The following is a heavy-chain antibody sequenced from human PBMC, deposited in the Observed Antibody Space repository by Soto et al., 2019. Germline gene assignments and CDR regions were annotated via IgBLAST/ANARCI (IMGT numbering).Heavy chain of an antibody. Sequence: GGSLRLSCAASGFTVSGSAMHWVRQASGKGLEWVGRIRDKGNSYATEYAASVKGRFTISRDDSKSTAYLQMNSLKTEDTAVYYCSSVAVAGSPPFDNWGQGTLVTVSS. CDR3: SSVAVAGSPPFDN. CDR1: GFTVSGSA. CDR2: IRDKGNSYAT. J-gene: IGHJ4*02. D-gene: IGHD6-19*01. V-gene: IGHV3-73*01.